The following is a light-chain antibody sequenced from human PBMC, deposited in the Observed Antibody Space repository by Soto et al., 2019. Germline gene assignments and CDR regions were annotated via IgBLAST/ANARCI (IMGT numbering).Light chain of an antibody. CDR1: QGISSY. V-gene: IGKV1-8*01. Sequence: AIRMTQSPSSLSASTGDRVTITCRASQGISSYLAWYQQKPGKAPKLLIYAASTLQSGDPASFNGSGSGTDVTLTISCLQSEDFATYYCQQYYSYPPWTFGQGTKVEIK. CDR3: QQYYSYPPWT. CDR2: AAS. J-gene: IGKJ1*01.